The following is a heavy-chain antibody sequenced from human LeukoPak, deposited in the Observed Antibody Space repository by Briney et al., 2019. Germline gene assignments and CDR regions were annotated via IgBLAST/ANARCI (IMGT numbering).Heavy chain of an antibody. J-gene: IGHJ3*02. Sequence: SETLSLTCTVSGGSISSSSYYWGWIRQPPGKGLEWIGSIYYSGSTYYNPSLKSRVTISADTSKNQFSLKLSSVTAADTALYYCASSQYSSGDAFDIWGQGTMVTVSS. V-gene: IGHV4-39*01. D-gene: IGHD6-19*01. CDR2: IYYSGST. CDR3: ASSQYSSGDAFDI. CDR1: GGSISSSSYY.